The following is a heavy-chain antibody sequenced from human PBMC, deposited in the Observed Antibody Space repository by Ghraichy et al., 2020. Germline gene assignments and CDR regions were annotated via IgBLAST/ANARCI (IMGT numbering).Heavy chain of an antibody. J-gene: IGHJ3*02. D-gene: IGHD3-22*01. CDR1: GFTFSSYA. V-gene: IGHV3-23*01. Sequence: WGSLRLSCAASGFTFSSYAMSWVRQAPGKGLEWVSAISASGESTFYADSVKGRFTISRDNSKNTLYLQMNSLRAEDTAVYYCAKNMIIVVITRGAFDIWGQGTMVTVS. CDR2: ISASGEST. CDR3: AKNMIIVVITRGAFDI.